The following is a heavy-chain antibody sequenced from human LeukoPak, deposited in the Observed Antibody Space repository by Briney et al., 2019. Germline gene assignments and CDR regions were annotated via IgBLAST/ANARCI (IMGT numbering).Heavy chain of an antibody. J-gene: IGHJ6*02. CDR1: GGSFSGYY. Sequence: SETLSLTCAVYGGSFSGYYWSWIRQPPGKGLEWIGEINHSGSTNYNPSLKSRVTISVDTSKNQFSLKLSSVTAADTAVYYCARNRLMVYASYYYYYGMDVWGQGTTVTVS. CDR3: ARNRLMVYASYYYYYGMDV. V-gene: IGHV4-34*01. D-gene: IGHD2-8*01. CDR2: INHSGST.